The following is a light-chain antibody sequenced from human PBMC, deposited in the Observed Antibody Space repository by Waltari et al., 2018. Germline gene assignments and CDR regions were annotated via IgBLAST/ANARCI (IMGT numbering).Light chain of an antibody. CDR2: EVN. Sequence: QSALTQSASVSGGPRPPSTISCTGNSSDVGTYNYVPWYQQHTGKAPKLVLYEVNNRPSGVSNRFSGSKSGNTASLTISGLQAEDEADYYCSSYTNSSTVVVFGGGPKVTFL. V-gene: IGLV2-14*03. J-gene: IGLJ3*02. CDR1: SSDVGTYNY. CDR3: SSYTNSSTVVV.